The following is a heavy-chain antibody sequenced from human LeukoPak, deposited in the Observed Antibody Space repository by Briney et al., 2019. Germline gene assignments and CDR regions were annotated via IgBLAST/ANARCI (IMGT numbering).Heavy chain of an antibody. CDR1: GGSFNSHY. CDR2: ISYRGDA. CDR3: ARDGYDFWSGYYRFDY. V-gene: IGHV4-59*11. D-gene: IGHD3-3*01. Sequence: SETLSLTCTVSGGSFNSHYWSWIRQSPGKGLEWIGSISYRGDANSNPSLSSRVTISVDSSKNQFSLKMTSLTAADTAVYYCARDGYDFWSGYYRFDYWGQGTLVTVSS. J-gene: IGHJ4*02.